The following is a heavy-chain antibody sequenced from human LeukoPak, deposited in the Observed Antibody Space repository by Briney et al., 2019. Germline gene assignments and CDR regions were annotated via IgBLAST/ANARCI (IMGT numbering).Heavy chain of an antibody. CDR1: GGSISSYY. D-gene: IGHD2-15*01. CDR3: ARDRTGDCSGGSCYSGDYYYYYMDV. J-gene: IGHJ6*03. Sequence: SETLSLTCTVSGGSISSYYWSWIRQPAGKGLEWIGRIHNSGSTNYNPSLKSRVTMSVDTSKNQFSLKLSSVTAADTAVYYCARDRTGDCSGGSCYSGDYYYYYMDVWGKGTTVTVSS. CDR2: IHNSGST. V-gene: IGHV4-4*07.